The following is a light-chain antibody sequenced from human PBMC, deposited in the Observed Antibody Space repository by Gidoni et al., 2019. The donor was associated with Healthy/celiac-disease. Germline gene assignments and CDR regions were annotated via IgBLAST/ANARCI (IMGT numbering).Light chain of an antibody. V-gene: IGKV3-15*01. CDR2: GAS. CDR1: QSVSSN. Sequence: DIVMMQSPATLSVSPGERATLSCRASQSVSSNLAWYQQKPGQAPRLLIYGASTRATGIPARFSGSGSWTEFTLTISSLQSEDFAVYYCQQYNNWPRLTFGGGTKVEIK. CDR3: QQYNNWPRLT. J-gene: IGKJ4*01.